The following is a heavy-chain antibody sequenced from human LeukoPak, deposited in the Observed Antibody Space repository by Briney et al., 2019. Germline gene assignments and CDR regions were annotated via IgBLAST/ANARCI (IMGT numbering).Heavy chain of an antibody. CDR1: GFTSSSSA. D-gene: IGHD1-26*01. Sequence: GGSLRLSCAASGFTSSSSAMSWVRQVPGKGLEWVSGISASGGSTNYADSVRGRFTISRDNAKNSLYLQMNSLRADDTAIYYCARDKIVGPTTLDYWGQGTLVTVSS. CDR2: ISASGGST. CDR3: ARDKIVGPTTLDY. V-gene: IGHV3-23*01. J-gene: IGHJ4*02.